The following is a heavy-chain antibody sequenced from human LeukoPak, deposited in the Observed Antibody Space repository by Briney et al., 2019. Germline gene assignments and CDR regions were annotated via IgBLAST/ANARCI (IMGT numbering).Heavy chain of an antibody. CDR2: IYTSGST. J-gene: IGHJ6*02. V-gene: IGHV4-4*07. D-gene: IGHD3-3*01. CDR1: GGSISSYY. CDR3: AREGLRFLEWLPYYYGMDV. Sequence: SETLSLTCTVSGGSISSYYWSWLRQPAGKGLEWIGRIYTSGSTNYNPSLKSRVTMSVDTSKNQFSLKLSSVTAADTAVYYCAREGLRFLEWLPYYYGMDVWGQGTTVTVSS.